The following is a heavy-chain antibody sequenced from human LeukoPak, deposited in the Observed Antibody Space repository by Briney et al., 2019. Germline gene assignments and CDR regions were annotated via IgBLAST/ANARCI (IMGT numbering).Heavy chain of an antibody. J-gene: IGHJ4*02. Sequence: SVKVSCKASGGTFSSYAISWVRQAPGQGLEWMGGIIPIFGTANYAQKFQGRVTITTDESTSTAYMELSSLRSEDTAVYYCAGNYCDSSGYLDYWGQGTLVTVSS. CDR2: IIPIFGTA. V-gene: IGHV1-69*05. CDR1: GGTFSSYA. CDR3: AGNYCDSSGYLDY. D-gene: IGHD3-22*01.